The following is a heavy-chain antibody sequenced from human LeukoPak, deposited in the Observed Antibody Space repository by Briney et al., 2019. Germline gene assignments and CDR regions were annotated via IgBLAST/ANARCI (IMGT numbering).Heavy chain of an antibody. Sequence: GGSLRLSCSASGFTFSSYAMHWVRQAPGKGLEYVSAISSNGGSTYYADSVKGRFTISRDNSKNTLYLQMSRLRAEDTAVYYCVKLDRYGDYDYFQHWGQGALVTVSS. CDR3: VKLDRYGDYDYFQH. CDR2: ISSNGGST. CDR1: GFTFSSYA. V-gene: IGHV3-64D*06. D-gene: IGHD4-17*01. J-gene: IGHJ1*01.